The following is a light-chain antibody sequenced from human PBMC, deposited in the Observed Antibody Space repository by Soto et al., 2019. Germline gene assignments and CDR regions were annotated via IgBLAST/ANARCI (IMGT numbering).Light chain of an antibody. V-gene: IGLV2-14*01. J-gene: IGLJ1*01. CDR2: GVS. CDR1: RSDIGSYNY. CDR3: ISYTGSSTSYV. Sequence: QSALTQPASVSGSPGQSITISCSGTRSDIGSYNYVAWYQQFPGKTPKILIYGVSNRPSGVSSRFSGSKSGNTASLTISGLHAEDEADYYCISYTGSSTSYVFVSGTKLTVL.